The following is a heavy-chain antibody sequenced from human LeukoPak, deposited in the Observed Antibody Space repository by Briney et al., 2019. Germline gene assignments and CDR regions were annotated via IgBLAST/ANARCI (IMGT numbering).Heavy chain of an antibody. Sequence: PGGSLRLSCAASGFTFSTYDMHWVRQAPGKGLEWVAFISYDGTNKYYADSVKGRFTFSRDNSKYTLYLQMNSLRAEDTAVYYCAKGSSSGTVDYWGQGTLVAVSS. V-gene: IGHV3-30*02. D-gene: IGHD3-22*01. CDR3: AKGSSSGTVDY. J-gene: IGHJ4*02. CDR1: GFTFSTYD. CDR2: ISYDGTNK.